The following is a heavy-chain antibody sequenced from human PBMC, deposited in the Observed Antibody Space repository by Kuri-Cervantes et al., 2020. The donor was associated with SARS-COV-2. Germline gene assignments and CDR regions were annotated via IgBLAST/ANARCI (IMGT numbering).Heavy chain of an antibody. V-gene: IGHV3-30*04. CDR3: ARAGSYCSSTSCYRGAYYYMDV. J-gene: IGHJ6*03. CDR1: GFTFSSYA. CDR2: ISYDGSNK. Sequence: GGSLRLSCAASGFTFSSYAMHWVRQAPGKGLEWVAVISYDGSNKYYADSVKGRFTISRDNAKNTLYLQMNSLRAEDTAVYYCARAGSYCSSTSCYRGAYYYMDVWGKGTTVTVSS. D-gene: IGHD2-2*02.